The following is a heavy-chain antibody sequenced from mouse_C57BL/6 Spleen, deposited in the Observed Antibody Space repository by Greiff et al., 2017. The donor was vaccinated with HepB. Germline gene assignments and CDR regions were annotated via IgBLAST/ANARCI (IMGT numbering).Heavy chain of an antibody. CDR1: GFTFSSYA. CDR3: ARDGFAY. J-gene: IGHJ3*01. V-gene: IGHV5-4*01. Sequence: EVQLVESGGGLVKPGGSLKLSCAASGFTFSSYAMSWVRQTPEKRLEWVATISDGGSYTYYPDNVKGRFTISRDNAKNNRYLQMSHLKSEDTAMYYCARDGFAYWGQGTLVTVSA. CDR2: ISDGGSYT.